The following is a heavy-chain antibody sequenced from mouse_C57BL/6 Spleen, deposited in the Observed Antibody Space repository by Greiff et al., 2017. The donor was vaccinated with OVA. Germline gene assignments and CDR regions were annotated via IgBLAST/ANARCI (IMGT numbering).Heavy chain of an antibody. J-gene: IGHJ4*01. CDR2: IYPRDGST. D-gene: IGHD1-1*01. Sequence: VQLQPSDAELVKPGASVKISCKVSGYTFTDHSIHWMKQRPEQGLEWIGYIYPRDGSTKYNEKFKGKATLTADKSSSTAYMQLNSLTSEDSAVYYCARGSSGYYYAKDYWGQGTSVTVSS. CDR3: ARGSSGYYYAKDY. V-gene: IGHV1-78*01. CDR1: GYTFTDHS.